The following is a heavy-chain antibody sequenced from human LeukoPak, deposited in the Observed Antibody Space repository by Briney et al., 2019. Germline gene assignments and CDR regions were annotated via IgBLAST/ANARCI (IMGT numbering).Heavy chain of an antibody. V-gene: IGHV3-33*06. CDR2: IWFDEKNT. Sequence: SLRLSCAASGFTFSKYGMHWVRQAPGKGEEWVAGIWFDEKNTYYADSVKGRFTISRDNSMNTLYLEMNSLRADDTAVYYCAKDRAVAGTDARYYFDYWGQGTLVTVSA. CDR1: GFTFSKYG. J-gene: IGHJ4*02. D-gene: IGHD6-19*01. CDR3: AKDRAVAGTDARYYFDY.